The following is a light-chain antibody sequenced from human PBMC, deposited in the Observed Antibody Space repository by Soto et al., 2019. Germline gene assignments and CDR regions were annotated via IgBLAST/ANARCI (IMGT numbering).Light chain of an antibody. CDR3: SSYTSNTPPNWV. Sequence: QSALTQPASVSGSPGQSITISCTGTSSDIGGYNYVSWYQQHPGKAPKLMIYEVSNRPSGVSHRFSGSKSGNTASLTISGLQTEDESDYYCSSYTSNTPPNWVFGGGTKLTVL. CDR1: SSDIGGYNY. J-gene: IGLJ3*02. V-gene: IGLV2-14*01. CDR2: EVS.